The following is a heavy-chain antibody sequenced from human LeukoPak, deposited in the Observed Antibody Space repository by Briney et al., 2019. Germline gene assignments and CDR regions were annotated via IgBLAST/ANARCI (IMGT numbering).Heavy chain of an antibody. CDR3: AKDKGVVVPAVRYYYYGMDV. D-gene: IGHD2-2*01. J-gene: IGHJ6*02. Sequence: GGSLRLSCAASGFTFSSYAMSWVRQAPGKGLEWVSAISGSGGSTYYADSVKGRFTISRDNSKNTLYLQMNSPRAEDTAVYYCAKDKGVVVPAVRYYYYGMDVWGQGTTVTVSS. CDR2: ISGSGGST. V-gene: IGHV3-23*01. CDR1: GFTFSSYA.